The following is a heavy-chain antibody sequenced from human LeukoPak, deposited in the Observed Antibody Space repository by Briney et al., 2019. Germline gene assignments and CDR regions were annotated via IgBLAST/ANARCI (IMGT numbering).Heavy chain of an antibody. CDR1: GGSISSYY. CDR3: ARETVLVYYYDSSGHFDY. Sequence: SETLSLTCTVSGGSISSYYWSWIRQPPGKGLEWIGYIYYSGSTNYNPSLKSRVTISVDTSKNQFSLKLSSVTAADTAVYYCARETVLVYYYDSSGHFDYWGRGTLVTVSS. CDR2: IYYSGST. D-gene: IGHD3-22*01. V-gene: IGHV4-59*01. J-gene: IGHJ4*02.